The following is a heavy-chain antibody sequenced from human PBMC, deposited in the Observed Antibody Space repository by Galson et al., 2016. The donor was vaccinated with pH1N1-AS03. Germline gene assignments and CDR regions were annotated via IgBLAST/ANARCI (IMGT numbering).Heavy chain of an antibody. CDR3: AKDKEAVADRRGYFFDD. V-gene: IGHV3-23*01. D-gene: IGHD6-19*01. J-gene: IGHJ4*02. CDR1: GFTFSSYA. CDR2: IIGAGGVP. Sequence: SLRLPCAASGFTFSSYAMSWVRQAPGKGLEWVASIIGAGGVPYYAGSVKGRFAVSRDTSENTVYLQLDRLRAEDTAVYYCAKDKEAVADRRGYFFDDWGQGTLVTVSS.